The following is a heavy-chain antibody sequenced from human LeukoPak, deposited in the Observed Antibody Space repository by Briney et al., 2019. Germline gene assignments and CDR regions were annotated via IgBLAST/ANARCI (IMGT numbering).Heavy chain of an antibody. CDR1: GFTFSNYA. D-gene: IGHD3-9*01. CDR2: ISGSGGDT. CDR3: AKDLRSSYYDILTGYYNVFDY. V-gene: IGHV3-23*01. J-gene: IGHJ4*02. Sequence: GGSLRLSCAASGFTFSNYAMSWVRQAPGKGLEWVSAISGSGGDTFYTDSVKGRFTISRDNSKNTLYLQMNSLRAEDTAVYYCAKDLRSSYYDILTGYYNVFDYWGQGTLVTVSS.